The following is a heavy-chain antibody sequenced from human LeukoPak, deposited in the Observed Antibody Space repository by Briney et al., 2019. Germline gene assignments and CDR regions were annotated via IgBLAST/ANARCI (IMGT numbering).Heavy chain of an antibody. Sequence: GASVKVSCKASGYTFTSYGISWVRQAPGQGLEWMGWISAYNGNTNYAQKLQGRVTMTTDTSTSTAYMELRSLRSDDTAVYYCARDLGGVIVSPSFDYWGQGTLVTVSS. CDR1: GYTFTSYG. J-gene: IGHJ4*02. CDR2: ISAYNGNT. D-gene: IGHD3-16*02. V-gene: IGHV1-18*01. CDR3: ARDLGGVIVSPSFDY.